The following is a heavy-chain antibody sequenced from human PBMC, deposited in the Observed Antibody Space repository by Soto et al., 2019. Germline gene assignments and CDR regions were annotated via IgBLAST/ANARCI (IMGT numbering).Heavy chain of an antibody. CDR3: ARSWYNWNYVIFGGTGPDDTPSKESNNWFDP. J-gene: IGHJ5*02. Sequence: SETLSLTCTVSGGSISSYYWSWIRQPPGKGLEWIGYIYYSGSTNYNPSLKSRVTISVDTSKNQSSLKLSSVTAADTAVYYCARSWYNWNYVIFGGTGPDDTPSKESNNWFDPWGQGTLVTVSS. CDR1: GGSISSYY. D-gene: IGHD1-7*01. CDR2: IYYSGST. V-gene: IGHV4-59*01.